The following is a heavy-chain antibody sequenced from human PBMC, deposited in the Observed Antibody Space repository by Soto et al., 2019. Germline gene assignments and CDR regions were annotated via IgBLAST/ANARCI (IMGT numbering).Heavy chain of an antibody. CDR2: IGTAGDT. Sequence: GGSLRLSCAASGFTFSSYDMHWVRQATGIGLEWVSAIGTAGDTYYPGSVKGRFTISRENAKNSLYLQMNSLRAGDTAVYYCASEVSSYYYYYMDVWGKGTTVTVSS. V-gene: IGHV3-13*01. CDR3: ASEVSSYYYYYMDV. D-gene: IGHD6-6*01. CDR1: GFTFSSYD. J-gene: IGHJ6*03.